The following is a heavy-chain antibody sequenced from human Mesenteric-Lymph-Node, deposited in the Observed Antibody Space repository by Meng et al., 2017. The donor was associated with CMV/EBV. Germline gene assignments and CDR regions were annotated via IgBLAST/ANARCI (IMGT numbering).Heavy chain of an antibody. V-gene: IGHV3-69-1*01. D-gene: IGHD2-2*01. CDR1: GYTFTGYY. CDR2: ITTGTKK. Sequence: GSVKVSCKASGYTFTGYYMYWIRQAPGQGLEWISSITTGTKKYYADSMKGRLSLSRDNAKSSLFLQINSMRAEDTAVYYCARSMGCSSDRCYYSLSDHWGQGTLVTVSS. CDR3: ARSMGCSSDRCYYSLSDH. J-gene: IGHJ4*02.